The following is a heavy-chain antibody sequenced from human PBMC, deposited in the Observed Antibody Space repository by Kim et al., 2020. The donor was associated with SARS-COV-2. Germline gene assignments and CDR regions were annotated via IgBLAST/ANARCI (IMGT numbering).Heavy chain of an antibody. D-gene: IGHD6-25*01. J-gene: IGHJ6*02. CDR2: ISIDGSTT. Sequence: GGSLRLSCAASGFSFSSYWMHWVRQAPGKGLVWVSRISIDGSTTTYADSVKGRFTISRDNAKNTLYLQMNSLRVEDTAMYYCARGQRATMDAWGQGTTVTVSS. CDR1: GFSFSSYW. V-gene: IGHV3-74*01. CDR3: ARGQRATMDA.